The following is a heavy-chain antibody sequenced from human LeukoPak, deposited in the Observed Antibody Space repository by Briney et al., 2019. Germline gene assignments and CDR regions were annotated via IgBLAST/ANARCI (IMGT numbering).Heavy chain of an antibody. J-gene: IGHJ4*02. D-gene: IGHD2-2*02. Sequence: AGGSLRLSCAASGFTFSSCAMSWVRQAPGKGLEWVSAISGSGGSTYYADSVKGRFTISRDNSKNTLYLQMNSLRAEDTAVYYCAKGDCSSTSCYTDYWGQGTLVTVSS. CDR3: AKGDCSSTSCYTDY. V-gene: IGHV3-23*01. CDR1: GFTFSSCA. CDR2: ISGSGGST.